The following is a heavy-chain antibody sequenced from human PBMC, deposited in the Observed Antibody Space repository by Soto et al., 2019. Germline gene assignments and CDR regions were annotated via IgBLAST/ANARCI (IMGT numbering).Heavy chain of an antibody. CDR1: GGSISAHTHY. CDR3: ARRKVVITAEYNYFYFDMEV. D-gene: IGHD2-15*01. CDR2: IYYSGTT. J-gene: IGHJ6*02. Sequence: SETLSLTCTVSGGSISAHTHYWSWIRQSPGGGLEWIASIYYSGTTYYNPSLQNRLTISADRSKNQVSLLLTSVTAADTAVYYCARRKVVITAEYNYFYFDMEVWGPGTTVTVSS. V-gene: IGHV4-39*01.